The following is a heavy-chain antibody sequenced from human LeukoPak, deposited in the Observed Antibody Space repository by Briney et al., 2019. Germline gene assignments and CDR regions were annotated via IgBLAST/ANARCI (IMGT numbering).Heavy chain of an antibody. CDR1: GYTFTSYG. J-gene: IGHJ6*04. V-gene: IGHV1-18*04. Sequence: SVKVSCKASGYTFTSYGISWVRQAPGQGLEWMGWISAYNGNTNYAQKLQGRVTMTTDTSTSTAYMELRSLRSDDTAVYYCARERGYCSSTSCYVGDLYYYYGMDVWGKGTTVTVSS. D-gene: IGHD2-2*01. CDR3: ARERGYCSSTSCYVGDLYYYYGMDV. CDR2: ISAYNGNT.